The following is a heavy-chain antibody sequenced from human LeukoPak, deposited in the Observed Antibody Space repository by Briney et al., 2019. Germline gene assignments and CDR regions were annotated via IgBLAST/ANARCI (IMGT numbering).Heavy chain of an antibody. V-gene: IGHV3-30-3*01. Sequence: GGSLRLSCAASGFSFSHYALHWVRQAPGKGLEWLTFISYDGNVKYYADSVKGRFTVSRDDSKITLYLQMHSLRAEDTALYYWARDFSTKYSQDYWGQGTLVTVSS. J-gene: IGHJ4*02. CDR1: GFSFSHYA. CDR2: ISYDGNVK. CDR3: ARDFSTKYSQDY. D-gene: IGHD1-26*01.